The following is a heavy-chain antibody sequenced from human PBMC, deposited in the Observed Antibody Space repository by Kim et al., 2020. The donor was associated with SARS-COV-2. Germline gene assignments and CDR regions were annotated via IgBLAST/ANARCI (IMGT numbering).Heavy chain of an antibody. D-gene: IGHD6-19*01. J-gene: IGHJ5*02. CDR3: ARDGLLIAVADASWFDP. Sequence: ASVKVSCKASGYTFTSYAMNWVRQAPGQGLEWMGWINTNTGNPTYAQGFTGRFVFSLDTSVSTAYLQISSLKAEDTAVYYCARDGLLIAVADASWFDPWGQGTLVTVSS. V-gene: IGHV7-4-1*02. CDR1: GYTFTSYA. CDR2: INTNTGNP.